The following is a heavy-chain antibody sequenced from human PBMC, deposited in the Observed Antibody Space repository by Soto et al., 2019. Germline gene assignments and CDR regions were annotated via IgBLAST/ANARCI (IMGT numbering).Heavy chain of an antibody. CDR1: GFTVSSNY. J-gene: IGHJ5*02. CDR2: IYSGGST. D-gene: IGHD3-22*01. Sequence: SLKVSCAASGFTVSSNYMSWVRQAPGKGLEWVSVIYSGGSTYYADSVKGRFTISRDNSKNTLYLQMNSLRAEDTAVYYCARGTGHDSSGYYYVDWFDPWGQGTLVTVSS. V-gene: IGHV3-53*01. CDR3: ARGTGHDSSGYYYVDWFDP.